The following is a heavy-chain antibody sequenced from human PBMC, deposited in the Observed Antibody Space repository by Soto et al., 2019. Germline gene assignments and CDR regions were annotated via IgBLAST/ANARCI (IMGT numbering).Heavy chain of an antibody. CDR3: ARGDEMTAVTIFEY. J-gene: IGHJ4*02. D-gene: IGHD4-17*01. CDR2: VIPVFNTS. V-gene: IGHV1-69*13. CDR1: GGAFGRYS. Sequence: SVKVSCKTSGGAFGRYSVSWVRQAPGQGLEWVGGVIPVFNTSNYSLKFQGRVAIFADVSTSTVFMELRSLRSEDTALYYCARGDEMTAVTIFEYWGQGTLVTVSS.